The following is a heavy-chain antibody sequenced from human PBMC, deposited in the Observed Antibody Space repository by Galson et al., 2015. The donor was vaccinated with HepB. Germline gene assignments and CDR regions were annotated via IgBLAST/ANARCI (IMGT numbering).Heavy chain of an antibody. Sequence: SLRLSCAASGFTFTNYSMNWIRQAPGMGLEWVSYISSSSSTIYYADSVKGRFTISRDNAKNSLYLQMNSLRAEDTAVYYCAGNPRAAHILYDYSGIYFWGQVTTVTVYS. D-gene: IGHD2-15*01. V-gene: IGHV3-48*04. CDR2: ISSSSSTI. J-gene: IGHJ6*02. CDR3: AGNPRAAHILYDYSGIYF. CDR1: GFTFTNYS.